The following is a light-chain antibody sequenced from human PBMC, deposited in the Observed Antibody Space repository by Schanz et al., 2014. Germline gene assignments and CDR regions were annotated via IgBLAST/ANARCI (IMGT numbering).Light chain of an antibody. J-gene: IGKJ1*01. Sequence: DLVMPQSPLSLPVTPGEPASISCRSSQSLLHSNGYNYLDWYLQKPGQSPQLLIYLGSNRASGVPDRFSGSGSGTDFTLKISRVEAEDVGVYYCMQALQTPPTFGQGTKV. CDR3: MQALQTPPT. CDR1: QSLLHSNGYNY. V-gene: IGKV2-28*01. CDR2: LGS.